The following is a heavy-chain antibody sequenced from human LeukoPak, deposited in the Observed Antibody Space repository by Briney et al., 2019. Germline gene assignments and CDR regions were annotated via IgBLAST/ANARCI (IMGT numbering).Heavy chain of an antibody. CDR3: ATDSRSCRY. CDR1: GFTFSSYA. J-gene: IGHJ4*02. V-gene: IGHV3-7*03. Sequence: AGGSLRLSCAASGFTFSSYAMHWVRQAPGKGLEWVANIKQDGSEKYYLDSVKGRFTISRDNAKNSLFLQMNSLRAEDTAMYYCATDSRSCRYWGQGTLVTVSS. CDR2: IKQDGSEK.